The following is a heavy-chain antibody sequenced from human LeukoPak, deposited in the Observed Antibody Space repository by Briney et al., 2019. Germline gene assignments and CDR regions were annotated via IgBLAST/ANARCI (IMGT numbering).Heavy chain of an antibody. Sequence: ASVKVSCKASGYTFSDYYMHWVRQAPGQGLEWMGWISAYNGNTNYARKLQGRVTMTTDTSTSTAYMELRSLRSDDTAVYYCARDNTAVAGMDFDYWGQGTLVTVSS. D-gene: IGHD6-19*01. J-gene: IGHJ4*02. V-gene: IGHV1-18*04. CDR2: ISAYNGNT. CDR3: ARDNTAVAGMDFDY. CDR1: GYTFSDYY.